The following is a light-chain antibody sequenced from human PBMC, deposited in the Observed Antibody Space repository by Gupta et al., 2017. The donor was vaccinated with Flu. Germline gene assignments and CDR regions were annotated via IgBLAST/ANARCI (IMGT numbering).Light chain of an antibody. J-gene: IGLJ3*02. CDR3: AAWDDSLNGWV. CDR1: TSNVASNT. Sequence: QSMLTPPPSASGTPGQRVTISCSGSTSNVASNTVNWYQQVPGTAPKLLIYSNNQRPSGVPDRFSGSKSGTSASRAISGLQSEDEADYYCAAWDDSLNGWVFGGGTKLTV. V-gene: IGLV1-44*01. CDR2: SNN.